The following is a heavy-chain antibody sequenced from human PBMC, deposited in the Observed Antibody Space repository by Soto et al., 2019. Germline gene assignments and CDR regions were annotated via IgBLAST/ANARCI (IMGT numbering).Heavy chain of an antibody. D-gene: IGHD3-22*01. Sequence: SETLSLTCTVSGGSISSYYWSWIRQPPGKGLEWIGYIYYSGSTNYNPSLKSRVTISVDTSKNQFSLKLSSVTAADTAVYYCARCGNDYDSSGYFDGRLYYYGMDVWGQGTTVTVS. CDR3: ARCGNDYDSSGYFDGRLYYYGMDV. CDR1: GGSISSYY. J-gene: IGHJ6*02. CDR2: IYYSGST. V-gene: IGHV4-59*01.